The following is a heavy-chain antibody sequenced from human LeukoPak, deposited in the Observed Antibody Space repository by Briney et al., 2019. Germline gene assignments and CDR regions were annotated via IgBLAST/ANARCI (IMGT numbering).Heavy chain of an antibody. Sequence: GGSLRLSCAASEFSVGSNYMTWVRQAPGKGLEWVSLIYSGGSTYYADPVKGRFTISRDNSKNTLYLQMNSLRAEDTAVYYCARLVRGVIPPYYYYYYMDVWGKGTTVTISS. V-gene: IGHV3-66*01. CDR2: IYSGGST. CDR3: ARLVRGVIPPYYYYYYMDV. CDR1: EFSVGSNY. D-gene: IGHD3-10*01. J-gene: IGHJ6*03.